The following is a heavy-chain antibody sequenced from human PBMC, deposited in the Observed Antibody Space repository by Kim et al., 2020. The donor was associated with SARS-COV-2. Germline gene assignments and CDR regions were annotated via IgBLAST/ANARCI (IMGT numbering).Heavy chain of an antibody. J-gene: IGHJ5*02. CDR2: IYSGGRT. CDR1: GFTVSSNY. Sequence: GGSLRLSCAASGFTVSSNYMSWVRQAPGKGLEWVSVIYSGGRTYYADSVKGRFTISRDNSKNTLYLQMNSLRAEDTAVYYCARVVGGTIFGVVLFPGWFDPWGQGTLVTVSS. CDR3: ARVVGGTIFGVVLFPGWFDP. D-gene: IGHD3-3*01. V-gene: IGHV3-53*01.